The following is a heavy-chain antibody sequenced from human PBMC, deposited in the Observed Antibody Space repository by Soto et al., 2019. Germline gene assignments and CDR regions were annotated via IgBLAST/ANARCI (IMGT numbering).Heavy chain of an antibody. D-gene: IGHD2-2*01. Sequence: SETLSLTCTVSGASISSYYWSWIRQPPGKGLEWIGNVHYSESINYNSSLKSRLTISVDTSKSQFSLRLSSVTAADTAVYYCARCRSSTWNPGRPFDYWGQGILVT. CDR2: VHYSESI. J-gene: IGHJ4*01. V-gene: IGHV4-59*01. CDR3: ARCRSSTWNPGRPFDY. CDR1: GASISSYY.